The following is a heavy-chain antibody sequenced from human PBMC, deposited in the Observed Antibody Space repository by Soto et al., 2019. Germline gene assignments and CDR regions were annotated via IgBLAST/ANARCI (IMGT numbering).Heavy chain of an antibody. CDR1: GYTFTSYA. D-gene: IGHD1-7*01. V-gene: IGHV1-3*05. Sequence: QVQLVQSGAEEKKPGASVKVSCKASGYTFTSYAMHWVRQAPGQRLEWMGWINAGNGNTKYSQKFQGRVTITRDTPASTAYMELSSLRSEGTAVYYCARVRLELRGGWFDPWGQGTLVTVSS. J-gene: IGHJ5*02. CDR3: ARVRLELRGGWFDP. CDR2: INAGNGNT.